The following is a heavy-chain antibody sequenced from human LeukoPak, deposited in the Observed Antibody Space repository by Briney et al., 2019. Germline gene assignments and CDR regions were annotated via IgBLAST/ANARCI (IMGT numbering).Heavy chain of an antibody. J-gene: IGHJ4*02. CDR2: IDAGATST. CDR1: GFPVNKYE. D-gene: IGHD2-21*02. V-gene: IGHV3-48*03. Sequence: GGSLRLTCAASGFPVNKYEMHWVRQAPGKGLEWVSYIDAGATSTNYADSVWGRFTLSRDNAQNSVHLQMNSLRDEDTAVYYCVRGRLLRSTKYFDYWGQGALVTVSS. CDR3: VRGRLLRSTKYFDY.